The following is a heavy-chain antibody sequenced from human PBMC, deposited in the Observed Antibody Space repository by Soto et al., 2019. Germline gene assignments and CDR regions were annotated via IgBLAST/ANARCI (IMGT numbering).Heavy chain of an antibody. Sequence: EVQLLESGGGLVQPGGSLRLSCAASGFTFSSYAMSWVLQAPGKGLEWVSAISGSGGSTYYADSVKGRFTISRDNSKNTLYLQMNSLRAEDTAVYYCAKVFDYGGNLTQGWGQGTLVTVSS. CDR3: AKVFDYGGNLTQG. CDR2: ISGSGGST. J-gene: IGHJ4*02. CDR1: GFTFSSYA. V-gene: IGHV3-23*01. D-gene: IGHD4-17*01.